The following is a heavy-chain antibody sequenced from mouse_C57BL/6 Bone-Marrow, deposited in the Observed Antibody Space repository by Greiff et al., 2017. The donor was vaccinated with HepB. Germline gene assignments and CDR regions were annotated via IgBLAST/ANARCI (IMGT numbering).Heavy chain of an antibody. V-gene: IGHV1-54*01. CDR1: GYAFTNYL. CDR3: AGYYGSYAMDY. CDR2: SNPGSGGT. Sequence: VKAVESGAELVRPGTSVKVSCKASGYAFTNYLIEWVKQRPGQGLEWIGVSNPGSGGTNYNEKFKGKATLTADKSSSTAYMQLSSLTSEDSAVYFCAGYYGSYAMDYWGQGTSVTVSS. J-gene: IGHJ4*01. D-gene: IGHD1-1*01.